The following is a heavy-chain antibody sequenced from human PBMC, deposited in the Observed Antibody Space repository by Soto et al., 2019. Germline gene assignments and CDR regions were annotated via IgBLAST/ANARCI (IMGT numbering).Heavy chain of an antibody. J-gene: IGHJ6*03. Sequence: PGESLKISCKGSGYSFTSYWIGWVRQMPGKGLEWMGIIYPGDSDTRYSPPFQGQVTISADKSISTAYLQWSSLKASDTAMYYCARLGSAGNGIYYCYYMDVWGKGTTVTVSS. V-gene: IGHV5-51*01. CDR2: IYPGDSDT. CDR3: ARLGSAGNGIYYCYYMDV. CDR1: GYSFTSYW. D-gene: IGHD6-13*01.